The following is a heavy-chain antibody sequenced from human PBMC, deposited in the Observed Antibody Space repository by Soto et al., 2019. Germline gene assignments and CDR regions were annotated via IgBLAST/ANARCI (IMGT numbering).Heavy chain of an antibody. CDR3: ARSPSGQLVYYYYYMDV. D-gene: IGHD6-6*01. V-gene: IGHV1-69*13. CDR1: GGTFSSYA. J-gene: IGHJ6*03. Sequence: ASVKVSCKASGGTFSSYAISWVRQAPGQGLEWMGGIIPIFGTANYAQKFQGRVTITADESTSTAYMELSSLRSEDTAVYYCARSPSGQLVYYYYYMDVWGKGTTVTVSS. CDR2: IIPIFGTA.